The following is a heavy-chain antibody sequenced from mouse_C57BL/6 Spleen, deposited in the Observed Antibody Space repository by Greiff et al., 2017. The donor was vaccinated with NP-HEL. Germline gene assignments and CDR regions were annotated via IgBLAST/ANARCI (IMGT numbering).Heavy chain of an antibody. V-gene: IGHV1-74*01. J-gene: IGHJ4*01. CDR1: GYTFTSYW. D-gene: IGHD1-1*01. CDR3: AGDITTVVADAMDY. CDR2: IHPSDSDT. Sequence: QVQLQQPGAELVKPGASVKVSCTASGYTFTSYWMPWVKQRPGQGLEWIGRIHPSDSDTNYTQKFKGQATFTVDKSSSTAYMQLSSLTSEDSAVYDWAGDITTVVADAMDYWGQGTSVTVSS.